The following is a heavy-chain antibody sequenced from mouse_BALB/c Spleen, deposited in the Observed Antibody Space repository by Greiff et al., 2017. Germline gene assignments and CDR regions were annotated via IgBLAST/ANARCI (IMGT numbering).Heavy chain of an antibody. J-gene: IGHJ2*01. CDR3: ASRGNYLVSW. V-gene: IGHV3-2*02. CDR1: GYSITSDYA. Sequence: EVQLQESGPGLVKPSQSLSLTCTVTGYSITSDYAWNWIRQFPGNKLEWMGYISYSGSTSYNPSLKSRISITRDTSKNQFFLQLNSVTTEDTATYYCASRGNYLVSWWGQGTTLTVSS. D-gene: IGHD2-1*01. CDR2: ISYSGST.